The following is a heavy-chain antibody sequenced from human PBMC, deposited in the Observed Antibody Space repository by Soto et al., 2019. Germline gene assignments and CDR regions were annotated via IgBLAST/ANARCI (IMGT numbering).Heavy chain of an antibody. CDR2: ISAYNGNT. CDR3: ARDGLCSGGSCYPIYIDY. CDR1: GFTFTSYG. Sequence: GAPLKGPCKASGFTFTSYGMSWVRQAPVQGLEWMGWISAYNGNTNYAQKLKGRVTMTTDTSTSTAYMELRSLRSDDTAVYYCARDGLCSGGSCYPIYIDYWG. V-gene: IGHV1-18*04. D-gene: IGHD2-15*01. J-gene: IGHJ4*01.